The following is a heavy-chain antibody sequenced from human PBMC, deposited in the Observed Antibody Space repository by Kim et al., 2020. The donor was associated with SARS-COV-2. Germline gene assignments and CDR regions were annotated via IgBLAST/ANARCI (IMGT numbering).Heavy chain of an antibody. Sequence: GGSLRLSCAASGFTFSSYSMNWVRQAPGKGLEWVSSISSSSSYIYYADSVKGRFTISRDNAKNSLYLQMNSLRAEDTAVYYCARDSGVPSTLRYFDWFIDAFDIWGQGTMVTVSS. CDR3: ARDSGVPSTLRYFDWFIDAFDI. CDR2: ISSSSSYI. V-gene: IGHV3-21*01. CDR1: GFTFSSYS. J-gene: IGHJ3*02. D-gene: IGHD3-9*01.